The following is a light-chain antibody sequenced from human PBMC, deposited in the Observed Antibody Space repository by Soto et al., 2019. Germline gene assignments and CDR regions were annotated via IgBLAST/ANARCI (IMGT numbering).Light chain of an antibody. CDR2: SNN. V-gene: IGLV1-47*02. CDR1: SSNIGSNY. J-gene: IGLJ2*01. CDR3: QSYDNSLSEVV. Sequence: QAVVTQPPSASGTPGQRVTISCSGSSSNIGSNYVYWYQQLPGTAPKLLIYSNNQRPSGVPDRFSGSKSGTSASLAISGLRSEDEADYYCQSYDNSLSEVVFGGGTQLTVL.